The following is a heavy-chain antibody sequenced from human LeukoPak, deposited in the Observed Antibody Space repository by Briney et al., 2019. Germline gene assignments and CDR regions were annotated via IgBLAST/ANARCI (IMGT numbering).Heavy chain of an antibody. CDR1: GGSISSYY. CDR3: ASSSYCSSTSCPDAFDI. CDR2: IYYSGST. Sequence: SETLSLTCTVSGGSISSYYWSWIRQPPGKGLEWIGYIYYSGSTNYNPSLKSRVTISVDTSKNQFSLKLSSVTAADTAVYYCASSSYCSSTSCPDAFDIWGQGTMVTVSS. D-gene: IGHD2-2*01. J-gene: IGHJ3*02. V-gene: IGHV4-59*01.